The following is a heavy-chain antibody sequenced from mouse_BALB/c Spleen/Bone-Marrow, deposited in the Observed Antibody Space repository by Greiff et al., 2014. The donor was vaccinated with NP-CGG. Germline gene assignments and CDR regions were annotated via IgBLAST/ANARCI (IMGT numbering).Heavy chain of an antibody. CDR3: ASPYGNYDAMDY. CDR1: GYTFTSYW. Sequence: QVHVKQSEAELARPGASVKLSCKASGYTFTSYWMQWVKQRPGQGLEWIGAIYPGDGDTRYTQKFRGKATLTADKSSNTAYMQLSSLTSEDSAAYFCASPYGNYDAMDYWGQGTSVTVSS. D-gene: IGHD2-1*01. V-gene: IGHV1-87*01. J-gene: IGHJ4*01. CDR2: IYPGDGDT.